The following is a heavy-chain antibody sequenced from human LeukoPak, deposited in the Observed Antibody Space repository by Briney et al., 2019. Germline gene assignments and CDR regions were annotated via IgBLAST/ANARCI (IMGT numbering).Heavy chain of an antibody. Sequence: SETLSLTCTVSGGSISSYYWSWIRQPPRKGLEWIGYIYYSGSTTYNPSLKSRVSISVDTSKNQFSLKLSSVTAADTAVYYCARGVAGTGLGGAFDYWGQGTLVTVSS. J-gene: IGHJ4*02. D-gene: IGHD1-1*01. CDR2: IYYSGST. V-gene: IGHV4-59*01. CDR1: GGSISSYY. CDR3: ARGVAGTGLGGAFDY.